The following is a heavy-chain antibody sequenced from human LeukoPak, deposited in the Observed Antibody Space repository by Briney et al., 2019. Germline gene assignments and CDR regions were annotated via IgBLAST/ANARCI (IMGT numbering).Heavy chain of an antibody. Sequence: ASVKVSRKASGYTFTSYYIHWVRQAPGQGLEWMGIMNPSDGSTSYAQKFRGRVTMTRDSSTTTVYVEMSNLSSEDTAMYYCAKSRTTGSASSDYWGQGTLVTVSS. CDR1: GYTFTSYY. D-gene: IGHD2-8*02. J-gene: IGHJ4*02. CDR2: MNPSDGST. CDR3: AKSRTTGSASSDY. V-gene: IGHV1-46*01.